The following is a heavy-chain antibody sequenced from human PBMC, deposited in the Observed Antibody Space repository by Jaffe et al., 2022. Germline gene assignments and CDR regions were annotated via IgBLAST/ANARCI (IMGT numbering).Heavy chain of an antibody. CDR3: ARRYCSGGSCHFDY. J-gene: IGHJ4*02. CDR1: GYSISSGYY. V-gene: IGHV4-38-2*01. Sequence: QVQLQESGPGLVKPSETLSLTCAVSGYSISSGYYWGWIRQPPGKGLEWIGSIYHSGSTYYNPSLKSRVTISVDTSKNQFSLKLSSVTAADTAVYYCARRYCSGGSCHFDYWGQGTLVTVSS. CDR2: IYHSGST. D-gene: IGHD2-15*01.